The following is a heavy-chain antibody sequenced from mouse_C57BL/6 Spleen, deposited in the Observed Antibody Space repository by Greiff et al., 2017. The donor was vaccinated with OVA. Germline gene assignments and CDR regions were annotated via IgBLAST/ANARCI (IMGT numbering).Heavy chain of an antibody. J-gene: IGHJ1*03. Sequence: EVQLKESGPELVKPGASVKISCKASGYSFTGYYMNWVKQSPEKSLEWIGEINPSTGGTTYNQKFKAKATLTVDKSSSTAYMQLKSLTSEDSAVYYCARSDDYGGPYDVWGTGTTVTVSS. CDR3: ARSDDYGGPYDV. D-gene: IGHD2-4*01. CDR2: INPSTGGT. CDR1: GYSFTGYY. V-gene: IGHV1-42*01.